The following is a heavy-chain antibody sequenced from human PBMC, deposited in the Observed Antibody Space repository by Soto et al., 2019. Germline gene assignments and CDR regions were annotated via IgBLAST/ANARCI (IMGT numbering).Heavy chain of an antibody. CDR1: GFTFSSYA. CDR3: AEGGYSSSWYYFDY. Sequence: GGSLRLSCAASGFTFSSYAMSWVRQAPGKGLEWVSAISGSGGSTYYADSVKGRFTISRDNSKNTLYLQMNSLRAEDTAVYYCAEGGYSSSWYYFDYWGQGTLVTVSS. V-gene: IGHV3-23*01. D-gene: IGHD6-13*01. J-gene: IGHJ4*02. CDR2: ISGSGGST.